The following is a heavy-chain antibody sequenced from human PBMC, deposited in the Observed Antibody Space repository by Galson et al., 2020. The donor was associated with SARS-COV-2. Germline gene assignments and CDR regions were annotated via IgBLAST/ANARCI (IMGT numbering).Heavy chain of an antibody. CDR1: GFTFSSYA. Sequence: GESLTISCAASGFTFSSYAMSWVRQAPGKGLEWVSVIYSGGSTYYADSVKGRFTISRDNSKNTLYLQMNSLRAEDTAVYYCAKDNLEYCSSTSCYGGFDYWGQGTLVTVSS. V-gene: IGHV3-23*03. D-gene: IGHD2-2*01. CDR2: IYSGGST. CDR3: AKDNLEYCSSTSCYGGFDY. J-gene: IGHJ4*02.